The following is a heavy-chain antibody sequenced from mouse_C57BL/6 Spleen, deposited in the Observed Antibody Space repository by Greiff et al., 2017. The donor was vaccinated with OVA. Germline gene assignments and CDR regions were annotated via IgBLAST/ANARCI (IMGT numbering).Heavy chain of an antibody. V-gene: IGHV1-39*01. CDR2: INPNYGTN. Sequence: EVQLQQSGPELVKPGASVKISCKASGYSFTDYNMNWVKQSPGKSLEWIGGINPNYGTNSYNQKFKGKATLTVDQSSSTAYMQLNRLTSKDTAVYDCAKYYGSSVYAMDYWGQGTSVTVSS. D-gene: IGHD1-1*01. J-gene: IGHJ4*01. CDR3: AKYYGSSVYAMDY. CDR1: GYSFTDYN.